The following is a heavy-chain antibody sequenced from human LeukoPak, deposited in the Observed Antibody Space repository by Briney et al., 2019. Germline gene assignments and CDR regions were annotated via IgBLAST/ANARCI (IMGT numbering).Heavy chain of an antibody. D-gene: IGHD2-2*01. CDR3: ARDAIVVVLPSNWFDP. CDR2: ISYDGSNK. CDR1: GFTFSSYA. Sequence: GGSLRLSCAASGFTFSSYAMHWVRQAPGKGLEWVAVISYDGSNKYYADSVKGRFTISRDNSKNTLYLQMNSLRAEDTAVYYCARDAIVVVLPSNWFDPWGQGTLVTVSS. V-gene: IGHV3-30*04. J-gene: IGHJ5*02.